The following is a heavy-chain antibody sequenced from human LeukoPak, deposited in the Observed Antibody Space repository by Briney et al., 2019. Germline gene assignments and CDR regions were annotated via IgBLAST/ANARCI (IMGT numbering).Heavy chain of an antibody. J-gene: IGHJ4*02. CDR1: GGSISRYY. CDR3: ARHSLKLVDADFDY. D-gene: IGHD3-16*02. Sequence: PSETLSLTCTVSGGSISRYYWSWIRQPPGKGLEWIGYINYSGSTKYNPSLKSRVTISVDTSKNQLSLTVSSVTAADTAIYYCARHSLKLVDADFDYWGQGTLVTASS. CDR2: INYSGST. V-gene: IGHV4-59*08.